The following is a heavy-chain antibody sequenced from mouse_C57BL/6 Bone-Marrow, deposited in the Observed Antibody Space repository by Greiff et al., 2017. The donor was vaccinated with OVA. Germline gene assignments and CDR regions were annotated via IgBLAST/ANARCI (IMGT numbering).Heavy chain of an antibody. V-gene: IGHV12-3*01. D-gene: IGHD3-2*02. Sequence: VQLQESGPGLVKPSQSLFLTCSITGFPITSGYYWIWIRQSPGKPLEWMGYITHSGETFYNPSLQSPISITRETSKNQFFLQLNSVTTEDTAMYYCAGDSSGYWYFDVWGTGTTVTVSS. J-gene: IGHJ1*03. CDR2: ITHSGET. CDR1: GFPITSGYY. CDR3: AGDSSGYWYFDV.